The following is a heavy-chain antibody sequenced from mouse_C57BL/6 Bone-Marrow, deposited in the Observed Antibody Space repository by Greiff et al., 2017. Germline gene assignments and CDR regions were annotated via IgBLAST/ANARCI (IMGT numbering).Heavy chain of an antibody. Sequence: EVQLQQSGPELVKPGASVKISCKASGYTFTDYYMNWVKQSHGKSLEWIGDINPNNGGTSYNQKFKGKATLTVDKSSSTAYMELRSLTSEDSAVYYCARQIRRAYWGQVTLVTVSA. D-gene: IGHD2-4*01. CDR3: ARQIRRAY. V-gene: IGHV1-26*01. CDR1: GYTFTDYY. CDR2: INPNNGGT. J-gene: IGHJ3*01.